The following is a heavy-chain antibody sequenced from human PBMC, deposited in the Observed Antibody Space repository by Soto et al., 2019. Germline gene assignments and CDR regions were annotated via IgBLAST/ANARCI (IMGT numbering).Heavy chain of an antibody. CDR3: GRGGSSGWSGIGWFDP. J-gene: IGHJ5*02. CDR2: IYYSGST. CDR1: GGSISSSSYY. D-gene: IGHD6-19*01. Sequence: SETLSLTCTVSGGSISSSSYYWGWIRQPPGKGLEWIGSIYYSGSTYYNPSLKSRVTISVDTSKNQFSLKLSSVTAADTAVYYCGRGGSSGWSGIGWFDPWGQGTLVTVSS. V-gene: IGHV4-39*01.